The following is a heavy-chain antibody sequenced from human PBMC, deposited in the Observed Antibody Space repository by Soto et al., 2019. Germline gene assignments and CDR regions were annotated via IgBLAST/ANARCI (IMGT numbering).Heavy chain of an antibody. CDR1: GGSISSGGYY. J-gene: IGHJ4*02. CDR3: ARGNPIFDSSGLAFDY. D-gene: IGHD3-22*01. CDR2: IYYDGRT. V-gene: IGHV4-31*03. Sequence: PSETLSLTCTVSGGSISSGGYYWSWIRQHPGKGLEWIGYIYYDGRTYFNPSLQSRLSMSVDTSENQFSLKLSSLTAADTAVYFCARGNPIFDSSGLAFDYWGPGTLVTVSS.